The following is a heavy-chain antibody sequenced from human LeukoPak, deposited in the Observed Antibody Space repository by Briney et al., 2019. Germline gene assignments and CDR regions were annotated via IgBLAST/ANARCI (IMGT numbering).Heavy chain of an antibody. D-gene: IGHD4-17*01. J-gene: IGHJ4*02. CDR2: IYSGGST. Sequence: PGGSLRLSCAVSGLTFSDAWMTWVRQAPGKGLEWVSVIYSGGSTYYADSVKGRFTISRDNSKNTLYLQMNSLRAEDTAVYYCAKTSVTTSLDYWGQGTLVTVSS. V-gene: IGHV3-53*01. CDR3: AKTSVTTSLDY. CDR1: GLTFSDAW.